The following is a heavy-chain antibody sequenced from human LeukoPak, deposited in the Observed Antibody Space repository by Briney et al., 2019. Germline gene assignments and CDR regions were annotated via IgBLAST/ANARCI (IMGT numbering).Heavy chain of an antibody. D-gene: IGHD3-22*01. V-gene: IGHV4-59*11. CDR1: GGSISSHY. CDR2: IYYSGST. J-gene: IGHJ5*02. Sequence: SETLSLTCTVSGGSISSHYWSWIRQPPGKGLEWIGYIYYSGSTNYNPSLTSRVTISVDTSKNQFSLELSSVTAADTAVYYCVRGLLLRRDWFDPWGQGTLVTVSS. CDR3: VRGLLLRRDWFDP.